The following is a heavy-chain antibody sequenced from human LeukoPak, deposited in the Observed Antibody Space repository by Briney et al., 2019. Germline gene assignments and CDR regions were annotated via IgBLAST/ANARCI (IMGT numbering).Heavy chain of an antibody. CDR1: GYAFTDYY. D-gene: IGHD3-3*01. CDR2: INPNSGGT. CDR3: ARDGGLDY. J-gene: IGHJ4*02. V-gene: IGHV1-2*02. Sequence: ASVTVSCKASGYAFTDYYMHWLRQAPGQGLEWMGWINPNSGGTNYAQKFQDRVTMRRDTSISTAYMELNRLRSDDTAVYYCARDGGLDYWGQGTLVTVSS.